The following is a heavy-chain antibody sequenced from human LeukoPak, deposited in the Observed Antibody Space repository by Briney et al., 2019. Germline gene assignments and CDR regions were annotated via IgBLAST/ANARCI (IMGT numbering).Heavy chain of an antibody. CDR1: GFTFSSYW. V-gene: IGHV3-21*01. CDR3: ARGRGVGATAPDY. J-gene: IGHJ4*02. D-gene: IGHD1-26*01. Sequence: PGGSLRLSCAASGFTFSSYWMHWVRQAPGKGLVWVSSISSSSSYIKYADSVKGRFTISRDNAKNSLYLQMNSLRAEDTAVYYCARGRGVGATAPDYWGQGTLVTVSS. CDR2: ISSSSSYI.